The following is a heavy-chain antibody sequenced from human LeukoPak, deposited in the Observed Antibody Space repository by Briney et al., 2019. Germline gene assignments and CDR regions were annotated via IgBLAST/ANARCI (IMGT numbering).Heavy chain of an antibody. CDR3: AGLGFWSGLVKPDY. CDR1: GFTFSSYG. D-gene: IGHD3-3*01. Sequence: GGSLRLSCAASGFTFSSYGMHWVRQAPGKGLEWVAFIRYDGSNKYYADSVKGRFTISRDNSKNTLYLQMNSLRAEDTAVYYCAGLGFWSGLVKPDYWGQGTLVTVSS. CDR2: IRYDGSNK. J-gene: IGHJ4*02. V-gene: IGHV3-30*02.